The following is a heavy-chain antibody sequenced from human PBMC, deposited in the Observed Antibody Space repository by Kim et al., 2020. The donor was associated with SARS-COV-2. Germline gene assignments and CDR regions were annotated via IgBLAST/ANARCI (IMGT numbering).Heavy chain of an antibody. J-gene: IGHJ4*02. V-gene: IGHV3-15*01. D-gene: IGHD3-10*01. CDR2: IKSKTDGGTT. CDR1: GFTFSNAW. CDR3: TTGGWFGELSARDY. Sequence: GGSLRLSCAASGFTFSNAWMSWVRQAPGKGLEWVGRIKSKTDGGTTDYAAPVKGRFTISRDDSKNTLYVQMNSPKTEDTAVYYCTTGGWFGELSARDYWGQGTLVTVSS.